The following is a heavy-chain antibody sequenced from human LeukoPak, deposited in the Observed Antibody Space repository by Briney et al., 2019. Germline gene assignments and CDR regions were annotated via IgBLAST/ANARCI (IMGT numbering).Heavy chain of an antibody. D-gene: IGHD6-19*01. CDR2: IIPILGIA. J-gene: IGHJ4*02. CDR3: AREDSSGWY. CDR1: GGTFSSYA. V-gene: IGHV1-69*04. Sequence: VASVKVSCKASGGTFSSYAISWVRQAPGQGLECMGRIIPILGIANYAQKFQGRVTITADKSTSTAYMELSSLRSEDTAVYYCAREDSSGWYWGQGTLVTVSS.